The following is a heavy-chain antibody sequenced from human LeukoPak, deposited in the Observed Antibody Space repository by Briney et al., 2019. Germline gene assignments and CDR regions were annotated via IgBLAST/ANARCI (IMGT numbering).Heavy chain of an antibody. CDR1: AFTFSSYS. Sequence: GGSLRLSCAASAFTFSSYSMTWVRQAPGKGLEWVSTISGSGGSTYYADSVKGRFTISRDNAKNSLYLQMNSLRAEDTAVYYCARGSAAAYYFDYWGQGTLVTVSS. V-gene: IGHV3-21*01. J-gene: IGHJ4*02. D-gene: IGHD6-25*01. CDR2: ISGSGGST. CDR3: ARGSAAAYYFDY.